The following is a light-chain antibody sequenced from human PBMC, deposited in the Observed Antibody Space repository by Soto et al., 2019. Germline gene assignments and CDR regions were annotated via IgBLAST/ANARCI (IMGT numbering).Light chain of an antibody. CDR2: EGS. CDR3: CSYAGRSTWV. V-gene: IGLV2-23*01. CDR1: SSDVGCYNF. Sequence: QSALTQPASVSGSPGQSITISCTGTSSDVGCYNFISWYQQHPGKAPKLMLYEGSERPSGVSNRFSGSKSGNTASLTISGLQAEDEAVYYCCSYAGRSTWVFGGGTKLTVL. J-gene: IGLJ2*01.